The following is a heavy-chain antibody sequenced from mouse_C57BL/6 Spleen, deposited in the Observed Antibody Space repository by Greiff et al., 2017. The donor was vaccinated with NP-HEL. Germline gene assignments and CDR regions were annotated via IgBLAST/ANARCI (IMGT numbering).Heavy chain of an antibody. CDR3: ARRYGSSHWYFDV. CDR1: GYTFTDHT. D-gene: IGHD1-1*01. V-gene: IGHV1-78*01. J-gene: IGHJ1*03. CDR2: IYPRDGST. Sequence: VQLQQSDAELVKPGASVKISCKVSGYTFTDHTIHWMKQRPEQGLEWIGYIYPRDGSTKYNEKFKGKATLTADKSSSTAYMLLNSLTSEDAAAYFCARRYGSSHWYFDVWGTGTTVTVSS.